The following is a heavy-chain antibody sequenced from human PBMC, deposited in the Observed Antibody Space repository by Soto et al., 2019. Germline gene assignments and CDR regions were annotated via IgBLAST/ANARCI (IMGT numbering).Heavy chain of an antibody. CDR2: INHSGST. Sequence: PSETLSLTCAVYGGSFSGYYWSWIRQPPGKGLEWIGEINHSGSTNYNPSLKSRVTISVDTSKNQFSLKLSSVTAADTAVYYCARGRSSSWDYWGQGTLVTVSS. V-gene: IGHV4-34*01. CDR3: ARGRSSSWDY. D-gene: IGHD6-13*01. CDR1: GGSFSGYY. J-gene: IGHJ4*02.